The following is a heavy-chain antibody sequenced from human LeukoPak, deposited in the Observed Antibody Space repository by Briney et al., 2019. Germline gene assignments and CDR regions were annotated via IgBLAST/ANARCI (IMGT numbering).Heavy chain of an antibody. Sequence: GGSLRLSCAASGFTFSSYGMHWVRQAPGKGLEWVAVISYDGSNKYYADSVKGRFTTSRDNSKNTLYLQMNSLRAEDTAVYYCAKDSSSRSAFDIWGQGTMVTVSS. V-gene: IGHV3-30*18. D-gene: IGHD6-13*01. CDR1: GFTFSSYG. J-gene: IGHJ3*02. CDR3: AKDSSSRSAFDI. CDR2: ISYDGSNK.